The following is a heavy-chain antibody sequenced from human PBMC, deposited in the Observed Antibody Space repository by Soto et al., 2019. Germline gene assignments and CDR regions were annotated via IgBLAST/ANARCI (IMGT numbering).Heavy chain of an antibody. CDR1: GYSFISYW. CDR2: IDPSDSYT. V-gene: IGHV5-10-1*01. CDR3: ARNGIVVVPAAQTSYYYYGMDV. D-gene: IGHD2-2*01. Sequence: PGESLKISCKGSGYSFISYWISWVRQMPGKGLEWMGRIDPSDSYTNYSPSFQGHVTISADKSISTAYLQWSSLKASDTAMYYCARNGIVVVPAAQTSYYYYGMDVWGQGTTVTDSS. J-gene: IGHJ6*02.